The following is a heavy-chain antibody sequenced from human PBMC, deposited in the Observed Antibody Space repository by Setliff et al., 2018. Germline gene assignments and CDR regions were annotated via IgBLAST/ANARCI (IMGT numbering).Heavy chain of an antibody. Sequence: PETLSLTCAVYGGSFSTYFWSWIRQPPGKGLEWIGEISHSGSANYNPSLKSRVTMSVDTSKNQFSLNLNSVTAAVTAVYYFRLAHCNTTSCEEALDFWGQGTLVTVSS. V-gene: IGHV4-34*01. CDR1: GGSFSTYF. J-gene: IGHJ4*02. D-gene: IGHD2-2*01. CDR3: RLAHCNTTSCEEALDF. CDR2: ISHSGSA.